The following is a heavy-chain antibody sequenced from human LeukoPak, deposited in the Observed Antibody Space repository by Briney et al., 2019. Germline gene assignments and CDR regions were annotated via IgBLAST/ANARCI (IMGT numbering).Heavy chain of an antibody. Sequence: GASVKVSCKASGYTFTSYDINWVRQATGQGLEWMGWMSPNSGNTGYAQKFQGRLTMTRNTSISTAHMELSSLRSDDTAVYYCARGHSGSWYSSGGYYGMDVWGQGTTVTVSS. J-gene: IGHJ6*02. CDR1: GYTFTSYD. D-gene: IGHD6-13*01. V-gene: IGHV1-8*01. CDR3: ARGHSGSWYSSGGYYGMDV. CDR2: MSPNSGNT.